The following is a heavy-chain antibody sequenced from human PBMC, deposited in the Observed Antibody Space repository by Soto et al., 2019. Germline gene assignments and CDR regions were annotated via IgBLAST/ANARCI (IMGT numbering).Heavy chain of an antibody. D-gene: IGHD6-13*01. J-gene: IGHJ4*02. CDR2: IIPIFGTA. V-gene: IGHV1-69*13. Sequence: ASVKVSCKASGGTFSSYAISWVRQAPGQGLEWMGGIIPIFGTANYAQKFQGRVTITADESTSTAYVELSSLRSEDTAVYYCARSYSSSWYRGGPPRYRFDYWGQGTLVTVSS. CDR3: ARSYSSSWYRGGPPRYRFDY. CDR1: GGTFSSYA.